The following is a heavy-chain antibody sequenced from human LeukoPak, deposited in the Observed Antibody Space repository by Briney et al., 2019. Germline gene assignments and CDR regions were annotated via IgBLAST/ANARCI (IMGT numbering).Heavy chain of an antibody. CDR2: IYYSGST. CDR3: ARESSSWYNLNYYYMDV. CDR1: GGSISSYY. Sequence: SETLSLTCTVSGGSISSYYWSWIRQPPGKGLEWIGDIYYSGSTNYNPSLKSRVTISVDTSKNQFSLKLSSVTAADTAVYYCARESSSWYNLNYYYMDVWGKGTTVTVSS. D-gene: IGHD6-13*01. V-gene: IGHV4-59*01. J-gene: IGHJ6*03.